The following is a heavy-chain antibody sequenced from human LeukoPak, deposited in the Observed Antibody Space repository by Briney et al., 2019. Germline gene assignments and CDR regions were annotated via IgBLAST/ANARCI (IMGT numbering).Heavy chain of an antibody. CDR2: ISSSGSTI. Sequence: PGGSLRLSCAASGFTFSDYYTSWIRQAPGKGLEWVSYISSSGSTIYYADSVKGRFTISRDNAKNSLYLQMNSLRAEDTAVYYCASPRLLRFLADDAFDIWGQGTMVTVSS. J-gene: IGHJ3*02. CDR3: ASPRLLRFLADDAFDI. D-gene: IGHD3-3*01. CDR1: GFTFSDYY. V-gene: IGHV3-11*01.